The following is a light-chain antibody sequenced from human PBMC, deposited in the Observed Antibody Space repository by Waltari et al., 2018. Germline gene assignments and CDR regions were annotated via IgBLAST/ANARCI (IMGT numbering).Light chain of an antibody. CDR1: RSNIGAGYD. J-gene: IGLJ1*01. V-gene: IGLV1-40*01. Sequence: QPVLTQPPSVSGAPGQSVTISCTGTRSNIGAGYDVHWYRQLPGTAPKLLIYTNYNRASGVPDRCYGAKSDTSAYLVIAGLQAEDEADYYCQSFDSSLSDVFGTGTKVTVL. CDR3: QSFDSSLSDV. CDR2: TNY.